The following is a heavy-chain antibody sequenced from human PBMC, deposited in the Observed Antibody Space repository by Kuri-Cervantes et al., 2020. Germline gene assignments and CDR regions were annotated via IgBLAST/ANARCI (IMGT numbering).Heavy chain of an antibody. Sequence: GESLKISCAASGFTFSGSAMHWVRQASGKGLEWVGRIRSKANSYATAYAASVKGRFTISRDNSKNTLYLQMNSLRAEDTAVYYCAKDDYGDYVGIDFDYWGQGTLVTVSS. CDR1: GFTFSGSA. D-gene: IGHD4-17*01. CDR2: IRSKANSYAT. CDR3: AKDDYGDYVGIDFDY. V-gene: IGHV3-73*01. J-gene: IGHJ4*02.